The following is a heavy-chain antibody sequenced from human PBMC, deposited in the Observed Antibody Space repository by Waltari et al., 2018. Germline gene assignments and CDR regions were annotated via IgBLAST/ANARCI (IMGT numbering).Heavy chain of an antibody. V-gene: IGHV4-39*07. CDR2: IYYSGST. D-gene: IGHD3-22*01. Sequence: QLQLQESGPGLVKPSETLSLTCTVSGGSISSSSYYWGWIRQPPGKGLEWIGSIYYSGSTYYNPSLKSRVTISVDTSKNQFSLKLSSVTAADTAVYYCARVPDSSGWVDYWGQGTLVTVSS. CDR3: ARVPDSSGWVDY. CDR1: GGSISSSSYY. J-gene: IGHJ4*02.